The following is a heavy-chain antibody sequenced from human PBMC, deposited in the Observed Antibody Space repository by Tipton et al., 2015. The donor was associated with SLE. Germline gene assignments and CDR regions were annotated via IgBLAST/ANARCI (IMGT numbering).Heavy chain of an antibody. Sequence: TLSLTCTVSGGSISSKNYYWGWIRQPPGKGLEWIGWIYHTGSTDYNPSLKSRVTISVDTSKNQFSLKLSSVTAADTAVYYCASNGYGDTRGAFDIWGQGTMVTVSS. CDR2: IYHTGST. V-gene: IGHV4-39*07. D-gene: IGHD4-17*01. CDR3: ASNGYGDTRGAFDI. CDR1: GGSISSKNYY. J-gene: IGHJ3*02.